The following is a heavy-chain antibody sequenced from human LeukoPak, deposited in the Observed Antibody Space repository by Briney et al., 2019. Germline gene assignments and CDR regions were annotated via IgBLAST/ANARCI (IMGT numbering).Heavy chain of an antibody. CDR1: GFTFSSYT. CDR3: AELGITMIGGV. J-gene: IGHJ6*04. D-gene: IGHD3-10*02. CDR2: ISSGSSYI. Sequence: GGSLRLSCAASGFTFSSYTMNWVRQAPGKGLEWVSIISSGSSYIHYADSVKGRFTISRDNAKNSLYLQMNSLRAEDTAVYYCAELGITMIGGVWGKGTTVTISS. V-gene: IGHV3-21*01.